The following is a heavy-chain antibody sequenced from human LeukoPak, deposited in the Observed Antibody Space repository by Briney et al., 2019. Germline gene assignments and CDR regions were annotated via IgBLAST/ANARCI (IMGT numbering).Heavy chain of an antibody. J-gene: IGHJ6*03. CDR3: ARDHLLDWYYYYVDV. V-gene: IGHV3-11*01. CDR1: GFTFSDYY. Sequence: GGSLRLSCAASGFTFSDYYMSWIRQAPGKGLEWVSYVSTTGNIIYYADSVKGRFTISRDNAKNSLFLQMNSLRADDTALYYCARDHLLDWYYYYVDVWGKGTTVTVSS. CDR2: VSTTGNII. D-gene: IGHD3/OR15-3a*01.